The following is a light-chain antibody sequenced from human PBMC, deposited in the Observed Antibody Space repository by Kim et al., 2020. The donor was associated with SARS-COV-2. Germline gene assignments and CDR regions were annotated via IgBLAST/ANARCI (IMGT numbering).Light chain of an antibody. CDR1: SGYRSYD. Sequence: QPVLTQSPSASASLGASVKLTCTLSSGYRSYDITWHQQQSEKGPRYLMKLNSDGSHIKGDGIPDRFSGSSSGAERYLTIANLQSEDEADYSCHTWATAIVFGGGTQLTVL. J-gene: IGLJ2*01. CDR3: HTWATAIV. CDR2: LNSDGSH. V-gene: IGLV4-69*01.